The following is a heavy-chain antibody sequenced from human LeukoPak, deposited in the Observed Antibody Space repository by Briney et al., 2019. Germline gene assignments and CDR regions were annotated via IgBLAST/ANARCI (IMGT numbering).Heavy chain of an antibody. J-gene: IGHJ3*02. V-gene: IGHV4-39*01. CDR1: GGSINRGTYY. CDR3: ARHKYSSQSSDGFDI. D-gene: IGHD2-15*01. Sequence: SETLPLTCTVSGGSINRGTYYWGWIRQSPGKGLEWIGSIDYSGNTFYNPSLKSRVTISVDTSKNQFSLKVNSVTAADTAVYYCARHKYSSQSSDGFDIRGQGTMVTVSS. CDR2: IDYSGNT.